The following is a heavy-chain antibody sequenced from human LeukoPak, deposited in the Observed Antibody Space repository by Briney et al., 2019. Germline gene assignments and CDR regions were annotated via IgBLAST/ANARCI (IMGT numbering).Heavy chain of an antibody. CDR1: GGSISSSSYY. J-gene: IGHJ6*03. D-gene: IGHD5-12*01. CDR3: ARGIGGYSGYGYYHYYYMDV. Sequence: PSETLSLTCTVSGGSISSSSYYWGWIRQPPGKGLEWIGSIYYSGSTYYNPSLKSRVTISVDTSKNQFSLKLSSVTAADTAVYYCARGIGGYSGYGYYHYYYMDVWGNGTTVTVSS. CDR2: IYYSGST. V-gene: IGHV4-39*07.